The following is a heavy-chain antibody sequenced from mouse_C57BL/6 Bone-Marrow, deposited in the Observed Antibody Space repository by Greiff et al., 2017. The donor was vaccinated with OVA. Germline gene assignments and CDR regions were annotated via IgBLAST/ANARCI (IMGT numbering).Heavy chain of an antibody. CDR1: GYTFTDYE. CDR2: IDPETGGT. V-gene: IGHV1-15*01. CDR3: AEFRAMGY. Sequence: VQLQQSGAELVRPGASVTLSCKASGYTFTDYEMHWVKQTPVHGLEWIGGIDPETGGTASNQKFKGKAILTAAKSYSTAYLELRSLTSEDSAVYYCAEFRAMGYWGQGTAVTVTS. J-gene: IGHJ4*01.